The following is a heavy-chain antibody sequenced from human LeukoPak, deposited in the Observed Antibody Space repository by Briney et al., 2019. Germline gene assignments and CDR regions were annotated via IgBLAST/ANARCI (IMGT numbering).Heavy chain of an antibody. CDR1: GGSISSGSYY. V-gene: IGHV4-61*02. D-gene: IGHD3-22*01. Sequence: SETLSLTCTVSGGSISSGSYYWSWIRQPAGKGLEWIGRIYTSGSTNYNPSLKSRVTISVDTSKNQFSLKLSSVTAADTAVYYCAREGAMIPYGMDVWGQGTTVTVSS. J-gene: IGHJ6*02. CDR3: AREGAMIPYGMDV. CDR2: IYTSGST.